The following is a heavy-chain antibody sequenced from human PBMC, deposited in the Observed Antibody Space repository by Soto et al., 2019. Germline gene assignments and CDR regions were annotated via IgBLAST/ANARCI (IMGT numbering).Heavy chain of an antibody. J-gene: IGHJ6*02. V-gene: IGHV3-30-3*01. CDR3: ARDLYSSGWYPDYYYGMDV. CDR2: ISYDGSNK. Sequence: RGSLRLSSAASGFAFSGYWMNWVRQAPGKGLEWVAVISYDGSNKYYADSVKGRFTISRDNSKNTLYLQMNSLRAEDTAVYYCARDLYSSGWYPDYYYGMDVWGQGTTVTVSS. CDR1: GFAFSGYW. D-gene: IGHD6-19*01.